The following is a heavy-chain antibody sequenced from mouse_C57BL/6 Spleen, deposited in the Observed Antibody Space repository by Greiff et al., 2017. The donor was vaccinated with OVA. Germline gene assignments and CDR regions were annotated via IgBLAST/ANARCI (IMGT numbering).Heavy chain of an antibody. CDR3: ARKSGSSYYFDY. J-gene: IGHJ2*01. V-gene: IGHV2-9-1*01. D-gene: IGHD1-1*01. CDR2: IWTGGGP. Sequence: VQVVESGPGLVAPSQSLSITCTVSGFSLTSYAISWVRPTPGKGLEWLGVIWTGGGPNYTSDLKSRLSISKDNSKSQVFLKMNSLPTEDTARYYCARKSGSSYYFDYWGQGTTLTVSS. CDR1: GFSLTSYA.